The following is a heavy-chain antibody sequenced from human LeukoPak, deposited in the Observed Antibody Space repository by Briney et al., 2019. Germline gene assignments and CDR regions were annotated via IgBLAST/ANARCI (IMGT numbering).Heavy chain of an antibody. CDR3: ARHSLRLVDADYDH. V-gene: IGHV4-59*08. J-gene: IGHJ4*02. D-gene: IGHD3-16*02. CDR1: GGSISSYH. Sequence: SETLSLTCTVSGGSISSYHWSWIRQPPGKGLEWIGYIYYGGRTNYNPSLKSRATISVDTSNNQLSLKLNSVNAADTAVYFCARHSLRLVDADYDHWGQGTLVTVSS. CDR2: IYYGGRT.